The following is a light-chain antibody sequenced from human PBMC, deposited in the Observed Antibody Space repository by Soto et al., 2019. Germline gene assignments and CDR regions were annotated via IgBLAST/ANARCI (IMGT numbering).Light chain of an antibody. CDR1: GSDVGHYDY. CDR3: SSYTTGSTLEV. J-gene: IGLJ1*01. CDR2: GVS. Sequence: QSALTQPASVSGSPGQSITISCTGTGSDVGHYDYVSWYQQHPGRAPKLIIYGVSNRPSAVSDRFSGSKSGNAASLTISGLRAEDEADYYCSSYTTGSTLEVFGTGTKLTVL. V-gene: IGLV2-14*01.